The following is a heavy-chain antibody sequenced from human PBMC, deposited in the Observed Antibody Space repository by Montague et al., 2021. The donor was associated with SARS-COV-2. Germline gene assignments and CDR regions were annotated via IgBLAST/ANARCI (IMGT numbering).Heavy chain of an antibody. V-gene: IGHV6-1*01. CDR1: GDSVSSNSAA. J-gene: IGHJ4*02. Sequence: CAISGDSVSSNSAAWNWIRQSPSKGLEWLGRTYYRSKWYNDYAVSMKSRITINPDTSKNQFSLQLNSVTPEDTAVYYCARGSSGYYTPRPFDYWGQGTLVTVSS. CDR3: ARGSSGYYTPRPFDY. D-gene: IGHD3-22*01. CDR2: TYYRSKWYN.